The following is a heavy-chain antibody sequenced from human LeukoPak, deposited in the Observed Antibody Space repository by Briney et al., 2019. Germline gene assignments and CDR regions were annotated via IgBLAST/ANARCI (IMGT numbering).Heavy chain of an antibody. CDR2: IYYSGRT. CDR1: GGSISSGDYY. CDR3: ARAPVGYCSGGTCKRYFDY. V-gene: IGHV4-30-4*01. Sequence: SETLSLTCTVSGGSISSGDYYWSWIRQPPGKGLEWIGYIYYSGRTSYNPSLMSRVTMSVDTSKNQFSLKLSSVTAADTALCYCARAPVGYCSGGTCKRYFDYWGQGTLVTVSS. J-gene: IGHJ4*02. D-gene: IGHD2-15*01.